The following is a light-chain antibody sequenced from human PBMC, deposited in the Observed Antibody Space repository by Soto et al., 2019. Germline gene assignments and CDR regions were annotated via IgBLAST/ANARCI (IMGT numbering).Light chain of an antibody. CDR2: SAS. V-gene: IGKV3-20*01. CDR3: QQYGSSPYT. J-gene: IGKJ2*01. Sequence: EIVLTQSPGTLSLSPGERATLSCRASQSVSSSSLAWYQQKPGQAPRLLIYSASSRATGIPDRFSGSGSGTDFTLTISRLEPEDFAVFYCQQYGSSPYTFGQGTKVEIK. CDR1: QSVSSSS.